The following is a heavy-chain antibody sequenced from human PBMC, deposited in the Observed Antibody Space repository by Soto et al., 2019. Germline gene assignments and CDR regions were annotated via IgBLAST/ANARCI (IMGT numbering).Heavy chain of an antibody. D-gene: IGHD4-17*01. V-gene: IGHV1-69*12. CDR2: IIPIFATT. J-gene: IGHJ4*02. CDR3: AKTPPRTTATAYYFDY. Sequence: QVQLVQSGTEVKKPGSSVKVSCKASGDTFSSYAISWVRQAPGQGLEWMGGIIPIFATTNYAQKFQGRVTITADESTNTDYMELSSLRSEDTAVYYCAKTPPRTTATAYYFDYWGQGTLVTVSS. CDR1: GDTFSSYA.